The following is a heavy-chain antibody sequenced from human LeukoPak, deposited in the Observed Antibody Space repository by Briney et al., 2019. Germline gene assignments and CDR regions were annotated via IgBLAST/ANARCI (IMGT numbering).Heavy chain of an antibody. CDR2: IIPIFGTA. CDR1: GGTFSSYA. CDR3: ARGTLGSHCYTN. J-gene: IGHJ4*02. Sequence: GASVKVSCKASGGTFSSYAISWVRQAPGQGLEWMGGIIPIFGTANYAQKFQGRVTITANESTSTAYKELSSLRSEDTAVYYCARGTLGSHCYTNWGQGTLVTVSS. V-gene: IGHV1-69*13. D-gene: IGHD2-2*02.